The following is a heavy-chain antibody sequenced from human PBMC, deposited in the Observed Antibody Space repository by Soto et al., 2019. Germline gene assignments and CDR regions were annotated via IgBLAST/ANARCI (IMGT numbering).Heavy chain of an antibody. J-gene: IGHJ4*02. V-gene: IGHV3-64*01. Sequence: GGSLRLSCAASGFTFSSYAMHWVRQLPGKGLEYVSAVSSNGGSTYYANSVKGRFTISRGNSKNTLYLQMGSRRAEDMAVYYCARDGYDILTGYSTFDNWGQGTVVTVSS. D-gene: IGHD3-9*01. CDR1: GFTFSSYA. CDR2: VSSNGGST. CDR3: ARDGYDILTGYSTFDN.